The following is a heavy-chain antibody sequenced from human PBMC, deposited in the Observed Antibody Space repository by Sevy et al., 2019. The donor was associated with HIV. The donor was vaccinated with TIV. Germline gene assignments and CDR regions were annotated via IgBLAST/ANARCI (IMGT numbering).Heavy chain of an antibody. CDR3: ATDCTSTSCYGY. Sequence: GGSLRLSCAASGFTFRNFGINWVRQAPGKGLEWVSYISPGSGTIKYGDSVKGRFTISRDNAEDSLYLQMNSLRAEDTAVYYCATDCTSTSCYGYWGRGTLVTVSS. J-gene: IGHJ4*02. V-gene: IGHV3-48*04. D-gene: IGHD2-2*01. CDR1: GFTFRNFG. CDR2: ISPGSGTI.